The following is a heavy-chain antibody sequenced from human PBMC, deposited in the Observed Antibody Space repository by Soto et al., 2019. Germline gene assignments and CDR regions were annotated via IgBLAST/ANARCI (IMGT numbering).Heavy chain of an antibody. CDR3: ARDSNNYYDSSGSRPFDAFDI. CDR1: GYTFTSYY. V-gene: IGHV1-46*03. Sequence: ASVKVSCKASGYTFTSYYMHWVRQAPGQGLEWMGIINPSGGSTSYAQKFQGRVTMTRDTSTSTVYMELSSLRSEDTAVYYCARDSNNYYDSSGSRPFDAFDIWGQGTMVTVSS. J-gene: IGHJ3*02. CDR2: INPSGGST. D-gene: IGHD3-22*01.